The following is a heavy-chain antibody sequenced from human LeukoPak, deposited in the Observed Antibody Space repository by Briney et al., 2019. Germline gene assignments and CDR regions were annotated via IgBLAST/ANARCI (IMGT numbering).Heavy chain of an antibody. Sequence: GGSLRLSCAASGFKFIGYSMNSVRQAPGKGLEWVSYINSSSGTIIYADSVKGRFTISRDNAKNSLYLQMNSLRAEDTAVYYCAKEGDNTGYRYFDDWGQGTLVTVSS. V-gene: IGHV3-48*04. D-gene: IGHD3-22*01. CDR1: GFKFIGYS. CDR2: INSSSGTI. J-gene: IGHJ4*02. CDR3: AKEGDNTGYRYFDD.